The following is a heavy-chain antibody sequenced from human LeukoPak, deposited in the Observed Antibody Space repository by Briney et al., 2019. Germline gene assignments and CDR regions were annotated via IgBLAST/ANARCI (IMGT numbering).Heavy chain of an antibody. CDR3: ARHLTNCSSTSCYAGSKLYYYYYGMDV. CDR1: GFTVSSNY. D-gene: IGHD2-2*01. Sequence: PSGGSLRLSCAASGFTVSSNYMSWVRQAPGKGLEWVSVIYSGGSTYYADSVKGRFTISRHNSKNTLYLQMNSLRAEDTAVYYCARHLTNCSSTSCYAGSKLYYYYYGMDVWGQGTTVTVSS. J-gene: IGHJ6*02. CDR2: IYSGGST. V-gene: IGHV3-53*04.